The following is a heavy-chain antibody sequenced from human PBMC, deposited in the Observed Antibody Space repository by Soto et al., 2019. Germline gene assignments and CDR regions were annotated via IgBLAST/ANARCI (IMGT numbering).Heavy chain of an antibody. Sequence: SETLSLTCTVSGGSISSYYWSWIRQPPGKGLEWIGYIYYSGSTNYNPSLKSRVTISVDTSKNQFSLKLSSVTAADTAVYYCARDSSYDILTGYYHSTAGAADYWGQGTLVTVSS. CDR2: IYYSGST. J-gene: IGHJ4*02. CDR1: GGSISSYY. CDR3: ARDSSYDILTGYYHSTAGAADY. D-gene: IGHD3-9*01. V-gene: IGHV4-59*12.